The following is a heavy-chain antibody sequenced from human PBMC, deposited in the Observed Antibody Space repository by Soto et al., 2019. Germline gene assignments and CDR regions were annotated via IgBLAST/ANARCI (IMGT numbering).Heavy chain of an antibody. CDR1: GYSFTSYW. CDR3: ARLYYHDSSGPGWGAFDI. V-gene: IGHV5-51*01. Sequence: PGESLKISCKGSGYSFTSYWIGWVRQMPGKGLEWMGIIYPGDSDTRYSPSFQGQVTISADKSISTAYLQWSSLKASDTAMYYCARLYYHDSSGPGWGAFDIWGQGTMVTVSS. J-gene: IGHJ3*02. D-gene: IGHD3-22*01. CDR2: IYPGDSDT.